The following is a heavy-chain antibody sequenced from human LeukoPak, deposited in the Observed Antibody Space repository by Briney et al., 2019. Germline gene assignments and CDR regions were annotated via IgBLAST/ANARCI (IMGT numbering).Heavy chain of an antibody. D-gene: IGHD6-19*01. CDR3: ARDQVSVAGTGIDY. CDR2: ISSSGNTV. V-gene: IGHV3-48*04. Sequence: RAGGSLRLSCGASGFTFSSHGMNWVRQAPGKGLEWVSYISSSGNTVKYADSVKGRFTISRDNAKNSLYLQMNSLRAEDTAVYYCARDQVSVAGTGIDYWGQGTLVTVSS. CDR1: GFTFSSHG. J-gene: IGHJ4*02.